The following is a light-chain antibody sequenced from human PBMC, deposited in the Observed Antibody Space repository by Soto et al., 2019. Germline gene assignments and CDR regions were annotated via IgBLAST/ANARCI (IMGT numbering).Light chain of an antibody. Sequence: QAVVTQPPSVSGAPGQRVTIFCTGSSSNIGAGYDVHWYQQLPGTAPKLLIYGNSNRPSGVPDRFSGSKSGTSASLAITGLQAEDEADYYCQSYDSSLSAYVFGTGTKVTVL. J-gene: IGLJ1*01. V-gene: IGLV1-40*01. CDR2: GNS. CDR1: SSNIGAGYD. CDR3: QSYDSSLSAYV.